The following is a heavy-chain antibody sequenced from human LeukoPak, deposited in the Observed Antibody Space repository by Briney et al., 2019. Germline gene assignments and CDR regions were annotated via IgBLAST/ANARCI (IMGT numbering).Heavy chain of an antibody. V-gene: IGHV4-34*01. D-gene: IGHD2-21*02. Sequence: SETLSLTCAVYGGSLSYYCWSWIRQSPEKGLEWIGEINRSGSTNYNPSLKSRVSISVDTSKNQFSLKLSSVTAADTAIYYCARGGFYCGDDCYVDYWGQGALVTVSS. J-gene: IGHJ4*02. CDR2: INRSGST. CDR1: GGSLSYYC. CDR3: ARGGFYCGDDCYVDY.